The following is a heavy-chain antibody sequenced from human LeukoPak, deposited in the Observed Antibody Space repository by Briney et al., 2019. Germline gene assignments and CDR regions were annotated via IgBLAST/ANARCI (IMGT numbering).Heavy chain of an antibody. CDR1: GFTFHQYA. Sequence: PGGSRSLSGAAPGFTFHQYALHWFRQFPGKGLDGVSGISGNSGSIGYADSVRGRFTISRDNAKNSVYLQMNSLRAEDTALYYCAKDKAPLYSGYDWDLDFWGQGTLVIVSS. CDR2: ISGNSGSI. CDR3: AKDKAPLYSGYDWDLDF. D-gene: IGHD5-12*01. V-gene: IGHV3-9*01. J-gene: IGHJ4*02.